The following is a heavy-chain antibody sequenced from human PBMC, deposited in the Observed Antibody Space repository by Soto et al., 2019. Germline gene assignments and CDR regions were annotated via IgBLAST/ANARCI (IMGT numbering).Heavy chain of an antibody. V-gene: IGHV1-3*01. J-gene: IGHJ4*02. CDR2: TNAGNGNT. CDR1: GYTFTSYA. CDR3: ARGEDWLCIDY. D-gene: IGHD3-9*01. Sequence: PWPQVKVSCKASGYTFTSYAMHWVRQAPGQRLEWMGWTNAGNGNTKYSQKFQGRVTITRDTSASTAYMELSSLRSEDTAVYYCARGEDWLCIDYWGQGTLVTVSS.